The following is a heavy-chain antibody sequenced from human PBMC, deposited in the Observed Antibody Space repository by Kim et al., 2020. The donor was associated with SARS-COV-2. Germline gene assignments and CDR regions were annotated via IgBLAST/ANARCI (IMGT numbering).Heavy chain of an antibody. J-gene: IGHJ5*02. CDR3: ARNRPYGDYFVHQFDP. V-gene: IGHV4-39*01. D-gene: IGHD4-17*01. CDR2: IYYSGST. CDR1: GGSISSSSYY. Sequence: SETLSLTCTVSGGSISSSSYYWGWIRQPPGKGLEWIGSIYYSGSTYYNPSLKSRVTISVDTSKNQFSLKLSSVTAADTAVYYCARNRPYGDYFVHQFDPWGQGTPVTVSS.